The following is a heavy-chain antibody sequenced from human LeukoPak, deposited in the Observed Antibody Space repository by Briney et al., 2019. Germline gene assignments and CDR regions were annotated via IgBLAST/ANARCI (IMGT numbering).Heavy chain of an antibody. CDR1: GFTFSNYG. Sequence: GGSLRLSCAASGFTFSNYGMHWVRQAPGKGLEWVAVIWYDGSNKYYGDSVKGRFTISRDNSKNTLYLQMNGLRAEDTAVYYCARVGITMRFYGMDVWGQGTTVTVSS. CDR3: ARVGITMRFYGMDV. V-gene: IGHV3-33*01. J-gene: IGHJ6*02. CDR2: IWYDGSNK. D-gene: IGHD3-22*01.